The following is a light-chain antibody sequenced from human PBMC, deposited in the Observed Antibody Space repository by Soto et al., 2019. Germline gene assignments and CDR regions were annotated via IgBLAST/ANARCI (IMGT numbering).Light chain of an antibody. Sequence: EIVLTQSPGTLSLSPGERATLSCRASQSVSSSYLAWYQQKPGQAPRLLIYGASSRATGIPDRFSGSGSGTDVTLTISRPEPEDFAVYYCQQDGSSSETFGQGTKVEIK. CDR2: GAS. CDR1: QSVSSSY. V-gene: IGKV3-20*01. CDR3: QQDGSSSET. J-gene: IGKJ1*01.